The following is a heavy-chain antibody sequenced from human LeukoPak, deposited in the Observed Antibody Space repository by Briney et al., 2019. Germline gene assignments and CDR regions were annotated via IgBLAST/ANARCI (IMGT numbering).Heavy chain of an antibody. D-gene: IGHD2-15*01. Sequence: SVKVSCKASGGTFSSYATSSVRPAPGQGLECMGRIIPILGIANYAQKFQGRVTITADKSTSTAYMELSSLRSEDTAVYYCARDSVGYCSGGSCYNAFDIWGQGTMVTVSS. J-gene: IGHJ3*02. CDR3: ARDSVGYCSGGSCYNAFDI. CDR2: IIPILGIA. V-gene: IGHV1-69*10. CDR1: GGTFSSYA.